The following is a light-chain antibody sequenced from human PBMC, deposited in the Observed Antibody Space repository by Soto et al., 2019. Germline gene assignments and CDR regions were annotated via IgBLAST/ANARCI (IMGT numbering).Light chain of an antibody. V-gene: IGKV1-8*01. CDR3: QQYYSYPRT. J-gene: IGKJ1*01. CDR1: QGISSY. CDR2: AAS. Sequence: AIRMTQSPSSLSASTGDRVTITCRASQGISSYLAWYQQKPGKAPKLLIYAASTLQSGVPSRFSGSGSGTNFTLTISCLQSEDFATYYCQQYYSYPRTFGQGTRWIS.